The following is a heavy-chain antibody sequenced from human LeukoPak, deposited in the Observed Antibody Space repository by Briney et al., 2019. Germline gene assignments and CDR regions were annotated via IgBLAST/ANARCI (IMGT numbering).Heavy chain of an antibody. CDR1: GYTFTSYY. CDR2: INPNSGGT. V-gene: IGHV1-2*04. J-gene: IGHJ6*02. D-gene: IGHD3-22*01. Sequence: ASVKVSCKASGYTFTSYYMHWVRQAPGQGLEWMGWINPNSGGTNYAQKFQGWVTMTRDTSISTAYMELSRLRSDDTAVYYCARDLTDYYDSSGLDVWGQGTTVTVSS. CDR3: ARDLTDYYDSSGLDV.